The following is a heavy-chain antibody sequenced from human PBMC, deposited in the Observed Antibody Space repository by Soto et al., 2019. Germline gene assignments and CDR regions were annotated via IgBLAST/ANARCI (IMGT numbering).Heavy chain of an antibody. D-gene: IGHD4-17*01. CDR1: GFIFSIAL. CDR3: TTDSYMTNIIVRFDY. J-gene: IGHJ4*01. Sequence: GGSLRLSCAASGFIFSIALINLVCQAPGKGLEWVGRVKSKTDGGTTDFAAPVKGRFAISRDDSKNMVYLEMNSLKTEDTAIYYCTTDSYMTNIIVRFDYWGHGTLVTVSS. V-gene: IGHV3-15*07. CDR2: VKSKTDGGTT.